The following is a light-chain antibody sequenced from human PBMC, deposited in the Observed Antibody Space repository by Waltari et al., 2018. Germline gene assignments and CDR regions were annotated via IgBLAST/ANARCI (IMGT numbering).Light chain of an antibody. CDR2: HAS. CDR3: QQYGSSLVT. J-gene: IGKJ4*01. Sequence: EIVLTQSPATLSLSPGESATLSCRASQKVSSSYVAWYQQKPGRAPRLLIFHASNRATGIPDRFSGGGSGTVFTLTISRMEPEDFAVYYCQQYGSSLVTFGGGTKVEIK. V-gene: IGKV3-20*01. CDR1: QKVSSSY.